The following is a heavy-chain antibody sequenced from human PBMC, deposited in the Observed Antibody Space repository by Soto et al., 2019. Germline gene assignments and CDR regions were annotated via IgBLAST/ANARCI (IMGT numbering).Heavy chain of an antibody. J-gene: IGHJ5*02. CDR1: GGSISSGGYY. V-gene: IGHV4-31*03. CDR2: ISYSGST. D-gene: IGHD2-15*01. CDR3: ARDYSGWFDP. Sequence: SETLSLTCTVSGGSISSGGYYWSWIRQHPGQGLEWIGYISYSGSTYYNPSLKSRVTISVDTSKMQFSLKLSSVTAAGTAVCYCARDYSGWFDPWGQGTLVTVSS.